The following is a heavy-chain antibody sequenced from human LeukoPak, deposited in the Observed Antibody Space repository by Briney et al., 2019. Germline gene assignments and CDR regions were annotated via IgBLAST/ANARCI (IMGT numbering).Heavy chain of an antibody. D-gene: IGHD4-17*01. Sequence: GASVNVSCKASGGTFSSYAISWVRQAPGQGLEWMGGIIPIFGTENYAQKFQGRVTITADESTSTAYMELSSLRSEDTAVYYCARPYDYGDSGYFDYWGQGTLVTVSS. J-gene: IGHJ4*02. CDR1: GGTFSSYA. CDR2: IIPIFGTE. CDR3: ARPYDYGDSGYFDY. V-gene: IGHV1-69*13.